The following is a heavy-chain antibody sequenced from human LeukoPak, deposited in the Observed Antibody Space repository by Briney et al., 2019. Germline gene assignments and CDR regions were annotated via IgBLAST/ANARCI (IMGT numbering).Heavy chain of an antibody. V-gene: IGHV4-59*01. CDR3: ARARYCSSTSCSYYFDY. D-gene: IGHD2-2*01. J-gene: IGHJ4*02. CDR1: GGSFSSYY. Sequence: SETLSLTCAVYGGSFSSYYWSWIRQPPGKGLEWIGYIYYSGSTNYNPSLKSRVTISVDTSKNQFSLKLSSVTAADTAVYYCARARYCSSTSCSYYFDYWGQGTLVTVSS. CDR2: IYYSGST.